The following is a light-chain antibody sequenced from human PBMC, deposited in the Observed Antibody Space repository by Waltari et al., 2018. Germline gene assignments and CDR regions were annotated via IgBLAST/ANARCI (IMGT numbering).Light chain of an antibody. Sequence: QSALTQPASVSGSPGQSIPISCTGTSSDVGSSNYVPWYQHLPVKVPIVLISEFSIRPSGVSNRFSASKSGNTASLTISGLQAEDEADYYCTSHTSRGTWVFGGGTKVTVL. J-gene: IGLJ3*02. CDR2: EFS. V-gene: IGLV2-14*01. CDR3: TSHTSRGTWV. CDR1: SSDVGSSNY.